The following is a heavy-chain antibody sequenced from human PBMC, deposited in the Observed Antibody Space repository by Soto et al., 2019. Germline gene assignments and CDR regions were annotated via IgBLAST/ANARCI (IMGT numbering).Heavy chain of an antibody. Sequence: PSETLSLTCAVSGGSITSSSYSWGWVRQPPGKGLEWIANIYYSENTYYNPSLKSRVTISVDTSKNQFSLKLSSVTAADTAVYYCARFYMVRGVMGAFDIWGQGTMVTVSS. D-gene: IGHD3-10*01. J-gene: IGHJ3*02. CDR1: GGSITSSSYS. CDR3: ARFYMVRGVMGAFDI. CDR2: IYYSENT. V-gene: IGHV4-39*07.